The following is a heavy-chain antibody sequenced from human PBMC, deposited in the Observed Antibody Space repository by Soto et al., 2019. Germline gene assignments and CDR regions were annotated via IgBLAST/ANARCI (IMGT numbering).Heavy chain of an antibody. J-gene: IGHJ4*02. D-gene: IGHD6-13*01. CDR3: ARGGYSSSWRFDY. CDR1: GGTVSSFA. Sequence: QVQLVQSGAEVKKPGSSVRVSCKASGGTVSSFAISWVRQAPGQGLEWMGGIVPILGTAYYAQNFQGRVKITADESTNTAFMELTGLRSEDTAVYYCARGGYSSSWRFDYWGQGTLVTVSS. V-gene: IGHV1-69*01. CDR2: IVPILGTA.